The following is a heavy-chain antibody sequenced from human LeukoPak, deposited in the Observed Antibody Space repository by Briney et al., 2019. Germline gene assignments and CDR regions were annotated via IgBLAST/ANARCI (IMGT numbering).Heavy chain of an antibody. D-gene: IGHD5-18*01. V-gene: IGHV4-39*07. J-gene: IGHJ4*02. CDR1: GGSISSSSYY. CDR3: ARRGSYGYNGYYFDY. CDR2: IYYSGST. Sequence: SETLSLTCTVSGGSISSSSYYWGWIRQPPGKGLEWIGGIYYSGSTYYNPSLKSRVTISVDTSKNQFSLKLSSVTAADTAVYYCARRGSYGYNGYYFDYWGQGTLVTVSS.